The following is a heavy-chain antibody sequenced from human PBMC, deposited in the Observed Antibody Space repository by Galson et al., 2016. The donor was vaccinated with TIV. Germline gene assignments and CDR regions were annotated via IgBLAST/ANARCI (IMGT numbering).Heavy chain of an antibody. V-gene: IGHV3-9*01. D-gene: IGHD2-15*01. Sequence: SLRLSCAASGFTFDEYAMHWVRQAPGKGPEWVAGITWNSGTIGYADSVKGRFTISRDNAKKSLYLQMNSLRHEDTALHYCVKTNIYLRTVVADGAFDVWGQGTGVTVSS. CDR1: GFTFDEYA. CDR3: VKTNIYLRTVVADGAFDV. CDR2: ITWNSGTI. J-gene: IGHJ3*01.